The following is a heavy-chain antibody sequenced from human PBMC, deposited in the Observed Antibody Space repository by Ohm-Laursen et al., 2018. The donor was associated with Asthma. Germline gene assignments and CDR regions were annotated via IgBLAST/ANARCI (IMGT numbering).Heavy chain of an antibody. CDR2: FSTASSFI. J-gene: IGHJ1*01. Sequence: GSLRLSCAPSGYTFSRYSIHWVRQIPGKGLDWVASFSTASSFIYYADSVRGRFTTSRDNASNSVYLQMNSLRAEDTALYYCVRIGPEWELPGREYSLHHWGEGTLVTVSS. CDR3: VRIGPEWELPGREYSLHH. V-gene: IGHV3-21*01. D-gene: IGHD1-26*01. CDR1: GYTFSRYS.